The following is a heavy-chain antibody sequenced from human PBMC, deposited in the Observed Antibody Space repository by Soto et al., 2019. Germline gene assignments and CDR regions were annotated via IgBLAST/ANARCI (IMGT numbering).Heavy chain of an antibody. CDR2: ISWNCGSI. CDR1: GFTFDDYA. V-gene: IGHV3-9*01. Sequence: EVQLVESGGGLVQPGRSLRLSCAASGFTFDDYAMHWVRQAPGKGLEWVSGISWNCGSIGYADSVKGRFTISRDNAKNSLYLQMNSLRAEDTALYYCAKDPTGGSKLAAAGQPHWYFDLWGRGTLVTVSS. CDR3: AKDPTGGSKLAAAGQPHWYFDL. J-gene: IGHJ2*01. D-gene: IGHD6-13*01.